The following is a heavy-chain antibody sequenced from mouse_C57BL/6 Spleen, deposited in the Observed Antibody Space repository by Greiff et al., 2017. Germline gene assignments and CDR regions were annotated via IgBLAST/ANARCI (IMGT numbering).Heavy chain of an antibody. Sequence: EVKLVESGGGLVQPGGSLSLSCAASGFTFTDYYMSWVRQPPGKALEWLGFIRNKANGYTTEYSASVKGRFTISRDNSQSILYLQMNALGAEDSATYYCARYRGLLRYFDVWGTGTTVTVSS. V-gene: IGHV7-3*01. CDR3: ARYRGLLRYFDV. J-gene: IGHJ1*03. D-gene: IGHD2-3*01. CDR2: IRNKANGYTT. CDR1: GFTFTDYY.